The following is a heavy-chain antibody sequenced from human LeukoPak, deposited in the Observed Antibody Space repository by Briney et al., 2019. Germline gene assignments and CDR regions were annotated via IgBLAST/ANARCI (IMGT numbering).Heavy chain of an antibody. D-gene: IGHD3-16*01. CDR1: GMTFSNHW. V-gene: IGHV3-74*01. Sequence: GESQRLSCAASGMTFSNHWMHWVRQVPGKGLVWVSLINTDGRTTIYAYSVKGRFTISRDNGKSTLYLQMNSLSAEDTAIYYCTTGPSYGYEWWGQGTVVTVSS. J-gene: IGHJ4*02. CDR3: TTGPSYGYEW. CDR2: INTDGRTT.